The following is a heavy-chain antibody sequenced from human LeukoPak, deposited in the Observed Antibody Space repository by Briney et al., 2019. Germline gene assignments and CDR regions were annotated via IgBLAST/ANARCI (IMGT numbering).Heavy chain of an antibody. CDR1: GGSFSGCY. Sequence: SETLSLTCGVYGGSFSGCYWTWIRQPPGKGLEWIGQIDHSGSTNYNPSLKSQVSISIDTSKNQFSLRLASVTAADTAVYYCARQTGSGLFILPGGQGTLVTVSS. J-gene: IGHJ4*02. V-gene: IGHV4-34*01. CDR2: IDHSGST. CDR3: ARQTGSGLFILP. D-gene: IGHD3/OR15-3a*01.